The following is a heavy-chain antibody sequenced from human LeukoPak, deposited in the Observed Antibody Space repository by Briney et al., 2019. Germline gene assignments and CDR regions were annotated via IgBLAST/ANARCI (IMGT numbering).Heavy chain of an antibody. CDR1: GFTFSDNH. Sequence: GGSLRLSCAASGFTFSDNHMSWVRQAPGKGLEWISDISRTGSSILYADSVKGRFTISRDNAKNSVYLEMNSLRAEDTAVYYCARDIDNRSWLDFECWGQGTLVTVSS. D-gene: IGHD1-14*01. J-gene: IGHJ4*02. V-gene: IGHV3-11*01. CDR2: ISRTGSSI. CDR3: ARDIDNRSWLDFEC.